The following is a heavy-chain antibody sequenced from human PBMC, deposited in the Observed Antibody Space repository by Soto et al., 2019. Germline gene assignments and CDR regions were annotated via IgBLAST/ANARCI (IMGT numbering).Heavy chain of an antibody. J-gene: IGHJ3*02. D-gene: IGHD5-12*01. V-gene: IGHV3-11*01. CDR2: ISSSGSTI. CDR3: ARGGSGYSGYEDSFDI. Sequence: QVQLVESGGGLVKPGGSLRLSCAASGFTFSAYYMSWIRQAPGKGLEWVSYISSSGSTIYYADSMKGRFTISSDNAKKSLYLQMSSRRAADTAVYYYARGGSGYSGYEDSFDIWGQGTMVTVSA. CDR1: GFTFSAYY.